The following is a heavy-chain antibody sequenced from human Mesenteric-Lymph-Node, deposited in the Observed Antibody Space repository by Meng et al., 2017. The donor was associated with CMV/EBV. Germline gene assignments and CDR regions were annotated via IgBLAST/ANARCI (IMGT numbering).Heavy chain of an antibody. CDR1: GGTFSSYA. D-gene: IGHD1-26*01. CDR3: ARSVRGGYRFDY. CDR2: IIPIFGTA. Sequence: SVKVSCKASGGTFSSYAISWVRQAPGQGLEWMGGIIPIFGTANYAQKFQGRVTITTDESTSTAYMELSSLRSEDTAVYYCARSVRGGYRFDYWGQGTLVTVSS. J-gene: IGHJ4*02. V-gene: IGHV1-69*05.